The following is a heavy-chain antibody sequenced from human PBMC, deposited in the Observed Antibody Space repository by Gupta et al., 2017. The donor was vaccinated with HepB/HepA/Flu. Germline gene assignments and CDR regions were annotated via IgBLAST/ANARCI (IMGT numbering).Heavy chain of an antibody. D-gene: IGHD3-3*01. J-gene: IGHJ4*02. Sequence: EVQLLESGGGLVQPGGSLRLSCSASGFNFKNYAMTWGRQAPGKGLEWFSGIGAGGSPLYYADSVKSRFTISRDDPKNTLYLKMNSLRVEDTAVYYCAKDSGRDDAWSAKDYWGQGKLVTVSS. CDR1: GFNFKNYA. CDR3: AKDSGRDDAWSAKDY. V-gene: IGHV3-23*01. CDR2: IGAGGSPL.